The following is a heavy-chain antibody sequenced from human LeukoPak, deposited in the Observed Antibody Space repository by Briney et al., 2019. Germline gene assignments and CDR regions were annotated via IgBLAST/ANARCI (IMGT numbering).Heavy chain of an antibody. CDR1: GGSISSSSYY. D-gene: IGHD6-19*01. J-gene: IGHJ4*02. V-gene: IGHV4-39*01. CDR3: ARVAAYSSGWLNY. CDR2: VYYSGNT. Sequence: SETLSLTCTVSGGSISSSSYYWGWTHQPPGKGLEWIATVYYSGNTYYNPSLKSRVTISGDTSKNQFSLKLTSVTAADTAVYYCARVAAYSSGWLNYWGQGTLVTVSS.